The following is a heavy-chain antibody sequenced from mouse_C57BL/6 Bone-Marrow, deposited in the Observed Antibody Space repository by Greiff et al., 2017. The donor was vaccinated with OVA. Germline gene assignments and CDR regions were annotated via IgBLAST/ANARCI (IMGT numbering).Heavy chain of an antibody. V-gene: IGHV3-6*01. Sequence: EVQRVESGPGLVKPSQSLSLTCSVTGYSITSGYYWNWIRQFPGKKLEWMGYISYDGSNNYNPSLKNRISITRDTSKNQFFLKLNSVTTEDTATYYCARNAYYSNYDYYAMDSWGQGTSVTVSS. CDR3: ARNAYYSNYDYYAMDS. CDR2: ISYDGSN. J-gene: IGHJ4*01. D-gene: IGHD2-5*01. CDR1: GYSITSGYY.